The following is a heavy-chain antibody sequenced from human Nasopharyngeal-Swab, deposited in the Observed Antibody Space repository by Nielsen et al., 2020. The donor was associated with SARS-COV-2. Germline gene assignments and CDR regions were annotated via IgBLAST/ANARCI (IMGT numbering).Heavy chain of an antibody. CDR1: GGSFSGYY. D-gene: IGHD7-27*01. J-gene: IGHJ4*02. CDR2: INHSGST. CDR3: ARGGIPTGDLPTGYYFDY. Sequence: SETPSLTCAVYGGSFSGYYWSWIRQPPGKGLEWIGEINHSGSTNYNPSLKSRVTISVDTSKNQFSLKLSSVTAADTAVYYCARGGIPTGDLPTGYYFDYWGQGTLVTVSS. V-gene: IGHV4-34*01.